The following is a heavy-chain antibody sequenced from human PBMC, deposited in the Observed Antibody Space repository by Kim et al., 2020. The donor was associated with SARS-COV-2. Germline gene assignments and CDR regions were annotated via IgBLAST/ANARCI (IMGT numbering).Heavy chain of an antibody. V-gene: IGHV4-30-4*01. CDR3: ARGHYGDYVITWFDP. D-gene: IGHD4-17*01. CDR2: IYYSGST. J-gene: IGHJ5*02. Sequence: SETLSLTCTVSGGSISSGDYYWSWIRHPPGKGLEWIGYIYYSGSTYYNPSLKSRVTISVDTSKNQFSLKLSSVTAADTAVDYCARGHYGDYVITWFDPWGQGTLVTVSS. CDR1: GGSISSGDYY.